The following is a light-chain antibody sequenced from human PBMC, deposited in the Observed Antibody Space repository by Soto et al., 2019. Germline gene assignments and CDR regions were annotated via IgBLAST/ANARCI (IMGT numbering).Light chain of an antibody. J-gene: IGKJ2*01. CDR3: QRNS. CDR1: QSISTNS. V-gene: IGKV3-20*01. Sequence: EIMLTQPPGTLSLSPGERATLSCRASQSISTNSLAWYQHKPGQAPRLLIYATSTRATGIPDRFSGSGSGTDFTLTISRLEPEDFAVYYCQRNSFGQGTRLEFK. CDR2: ATS.